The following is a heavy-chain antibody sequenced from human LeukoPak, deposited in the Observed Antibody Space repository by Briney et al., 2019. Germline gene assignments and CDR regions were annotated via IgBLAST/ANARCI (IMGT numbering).Heavy chain of an antibody. CDR2: ISSSSSTI. V-gene: IGHV3-48*01. D-gene: IGHD3-22*01. J-gene: IGHJ4*02. Sequence: GGSLRLSCAASGFTFSSHSMNWVRQAPGKGLEWVSYISSSSSTIYYADSVKGRFTISRDNAKNSLYLQMNCLRAEDTAVYYCARGAYYYEDWGQGTLVTVSS. CDR3: ARGAYYYED. CDR1: GFTFSSHS.